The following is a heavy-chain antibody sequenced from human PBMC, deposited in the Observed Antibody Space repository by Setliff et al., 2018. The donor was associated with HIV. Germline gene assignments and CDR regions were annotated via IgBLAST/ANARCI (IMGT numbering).Heavy chain of an antibody. V-gene: IGHV3-7*01. CDR3: ARDYVWGRRAFDI. Sequence: GGSLRLSCVASGFSLNNYWMCWVRQAPGQGLERVANIDLDGSEKNYVDSVKGRFTISRDNAENSLYLQMNSLRAEDTAVYYCARDYVWGRRAFDIWGPGTMVTVSS. CDR1: GFSLNNYW. CDR2: IDLDGSEK. D-gene: IGHD3-16*01. J-gene: IGHJ3*02.